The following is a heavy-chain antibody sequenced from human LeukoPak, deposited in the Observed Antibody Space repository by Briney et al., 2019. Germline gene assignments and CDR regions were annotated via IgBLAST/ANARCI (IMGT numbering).Heavy chain of an antibody. CDR3: ARHYYYYGMDV. Sequence: GGSLRLSCAASGFTFSSYSMNWVRQAPGKRLEWVSSSSSSSSYIYYADSVKGRFTISRDNAKNSLYLQMNSLRAEDTAVYYCARHYYYYGMDVWGQGTTVTVSS. CDR2: SSSSSSYI. V-gene: IGHV3-21*01. CDR1: GFTFSSYS. J-gene: IGHJ6*02.